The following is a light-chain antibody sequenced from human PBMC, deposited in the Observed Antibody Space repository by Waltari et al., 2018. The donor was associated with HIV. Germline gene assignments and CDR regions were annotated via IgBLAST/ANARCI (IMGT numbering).Light chain of an antibody. J-gene: IGLJ2*01. CDR1: SSDVGGYDY. V-gene: IGLV2-11*01. Sequence: QSALTQPRSVSGSLGQSVTISCTGTSSDVGGYDYVSWYQQHPGKAPKLMIYDVTERPSGVPDRFSGSRSGNAASLTISVLQAEDEADYYCCSYAGSYTPVVFGGGTNLTVL. CDR2: DVT. CDR3: CSYAGSYTPVV.